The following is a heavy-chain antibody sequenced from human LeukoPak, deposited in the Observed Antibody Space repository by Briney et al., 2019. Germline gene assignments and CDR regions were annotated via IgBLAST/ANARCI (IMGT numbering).Heavy chain of an antibody. CDR2: IIPIFGTA. CDR3: ARARYYYDSSGYQRPFDY. V-gene: IGHV1-69*13. J-gene: IGHJ4*02. CDR1: GGTFSSYA. D-gene: IGHD3-22*01. Sequence: SVKVSCKPSGGTFSSYAISWVRQAAGQGLEWMGGIIPIFGTANYAQKSQGRVTITADESTSTAYMELRSLRSEDTAVYYCARARYYYDSSGYQRPFDYWGQGTLVTVSS.